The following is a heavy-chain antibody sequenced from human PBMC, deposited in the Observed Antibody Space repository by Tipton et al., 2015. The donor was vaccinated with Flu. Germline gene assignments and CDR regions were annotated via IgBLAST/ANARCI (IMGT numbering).Heavy chain of an antibody. Sequence: LRLSCAVYGGSFSGYYWSWIRQPPGKGLEWIGEINHSGSTNYNPSLESRVTISVDTSENQFSLKLSSVTAADAAVYYCARGGRTTVTPDYWGQGTLVTVSS. CDR2: INHSGST. D-gene: IGHD4-11*01. J-gene: IGHJ4*02. CDR3: ARGGRTTVTPDY. V-gene: IGHV4-34*01. CDR1: GGSFSGYY.